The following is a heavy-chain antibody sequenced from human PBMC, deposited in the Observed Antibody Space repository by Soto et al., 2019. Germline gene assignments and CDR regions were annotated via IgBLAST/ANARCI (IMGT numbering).Heavy chain of an antibody. CDR1: RFSFSSYE. V-gene: IGHV3-23*01. Sequence: EVQLLESGGGLVQPGGSLRLSCVASRFSFSSYEMSWVRQAAGKGLEWVSRVSLTGDRTNYAGSVKGRFTVSRDNFKTTLYLQMSSLRAEDTAVYYCAKDSGNYGSGSFSHWGQGTLVTVSS. D-gene: IGHD3-10*01. CDR2: VSLTGDRT. J-gene: IGHJ4*02. CDR3: AKDSGNYGSGSFSH.